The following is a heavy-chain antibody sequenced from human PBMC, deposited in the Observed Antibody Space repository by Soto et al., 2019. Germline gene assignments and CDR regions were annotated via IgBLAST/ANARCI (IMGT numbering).Heavy chain of an antibody. V-gene: IGHV4-61*01. CDR3: AREQIAGAYSYAYGMDV. CDR1: GGSVSSGNHY. D-gene: IGHD5-18*01. J-gene: IGHJ6*02. Sequence: SETLSLTCTVSGGSVSSGNHYWSWIRQPPGKELEWIGYVYYSGTTNYNPSLKSRLTISVDTSRNQFSLKLSSVTAADTAVYYCAREQIAGAYSYAYGMDVWGQGTTVTVSS. CDR2: VYYSGTT.